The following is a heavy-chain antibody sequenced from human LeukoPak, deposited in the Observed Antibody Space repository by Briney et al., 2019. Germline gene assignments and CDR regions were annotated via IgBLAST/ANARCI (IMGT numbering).Heavy chain of an antibody. V-gene: IGHV1-18*01. CDR1: GYTFTSYG. J-gene: IGHJ3*02. CDR2: ISAYNGNT. D-gene: IGHD3-10*01. Sequence: ASVKVSCKASGYTFTSYGISWVRQAPGQGLEWMGWISAYNGNTNYAQKLQGRVTITADESTSTAYMELSSLRSEDTAVYYCEGIDETIWFGDRNKDAFDIWGQGTMVTVSS. CDR3: EGIDETIWFGDRNKDAFDI.